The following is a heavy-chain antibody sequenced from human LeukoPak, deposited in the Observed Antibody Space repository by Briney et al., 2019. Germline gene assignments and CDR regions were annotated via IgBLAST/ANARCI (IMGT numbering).Heavy chain of an antibody. J-gene: IGHJ6*02. D-gene: IGHD3-10*01. Sequence: TLSLTCTVSGGSISSSGYYWGWIRQPPGKGLEWIGYIYYSGSTYYNPSLKSRVTISVDTSKNQFSLKLNSVTAADTAVYYCARGGRSYYYGSGVPLSPYYYYGMDVWGQGTTVTVSS. CDR1: GGSISSSGYY. CDR3: ARGGRSYYYGSGVPLSPYYYYGMDV. CDR2: IYYSGST. V-gene: IGHV4-30-4*08.